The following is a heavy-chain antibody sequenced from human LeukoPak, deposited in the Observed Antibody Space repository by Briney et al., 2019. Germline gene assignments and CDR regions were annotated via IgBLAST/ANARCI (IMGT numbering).Heavy chain of an antibody. J-gene: IGHJ3*02. CDR2: ISYDGYDK. D-gene: IGHD4-23*01. Sequence: QPGGSLRLSCAASGFTFNDYAMYWVRQAPGKGLEWVTLISYDGYDKSYADSVRGRFTISRDNAKNFLYLQMNSLRAEDTAVYYCASASRGDDYGGSRGAFDIWGQGTMVTVSS. CDR1: GFTFNDYA. CDR3: ASASRGDDYGGSRGAFDI. V-gene: IGHV3-30-3*01.